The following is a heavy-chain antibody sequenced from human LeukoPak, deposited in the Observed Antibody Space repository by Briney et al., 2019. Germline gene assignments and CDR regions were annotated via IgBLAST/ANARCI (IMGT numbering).Heavy chain of an antibody. J-gene: IGHJ4*02. Sequence: VASVKVSCKASGYTFTGYYMHWVRRAPRQGLEWMGWINPNSGGTNYAQKFQGRVTMTRDTSISTAYMELSRLRSDDTAVYYCARGVYYYDSSGFDYWGQGTLVTVSS. V-gene: IGHV1-2*02. CDR1: GYTFTGYY. CDR3: ARGVYYYDSSGFDY. D-gene: IGHD3-22*01. CDR2: INPNSGGT.